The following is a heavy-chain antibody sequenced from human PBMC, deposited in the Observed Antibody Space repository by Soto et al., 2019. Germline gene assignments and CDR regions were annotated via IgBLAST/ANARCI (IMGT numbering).Heavy chain of an antibody. J-gene: IGHJ5*02. Sequence: SVKFSSKALCYIFPSYGISCVRQAPGQGLERMGWISAYNGNTNYAQKLQGRVTMTTDTSTSTAYMELRSLRSDDTAVYYCARDIHFDFWSGYYMARWFDPWGQGTLVTVSS. CDR1: CYIFPSYG. CDR3: ARDIHFDFWSGYYMARWFDP. D-gene: IGHD3-3*01. V-gene: IGHV1-18*01. CDR2: ISAYNGNT.